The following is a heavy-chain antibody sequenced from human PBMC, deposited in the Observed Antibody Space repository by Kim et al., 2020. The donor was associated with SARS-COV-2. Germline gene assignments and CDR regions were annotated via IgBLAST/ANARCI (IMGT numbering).Heavy chain of an antibody. Sequence: GESLKISCKGSGYSFTSYWISWVRQMPGKGLEWMGRIDPSDSYTNYSPSFQGHVTISADKSISTAYLQWSSLKASDTAMYYCARQYYDFWSGYYTAYWYFDLWGRGTLVTVSS. CDR1: GYSFTSYW. V-gene: IGHV5-10-1*01. J-gene: IGHJ2*01. CDR2: IDPSDSYT. D-gene: IGHD3-3*01. CDR3: ARQYYDFWSGYYTAYWYFDL.